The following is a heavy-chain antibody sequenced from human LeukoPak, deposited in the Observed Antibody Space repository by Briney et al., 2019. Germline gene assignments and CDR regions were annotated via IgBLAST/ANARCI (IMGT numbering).Heavy chain of an antibody. CDR2: ISSSGSTI. V-gene: IGHV3-48*03. Sequence: GGSLRLSCAASGFTFSSYEMNWVRQAPGKGLEWVSYISSSGSTIYYADSVKGRFTISRDNAKNSLYLQMNSLRAEDTAVYYCARDSSYYDSSGYYLLDYWGQGTLVTVSS. J-gene: IGHJ4*02. D-gene: IGHD3-22*01. CDR3: ARDSSYYDSSGYYLLDY. CDR1: GFTFSSYE.